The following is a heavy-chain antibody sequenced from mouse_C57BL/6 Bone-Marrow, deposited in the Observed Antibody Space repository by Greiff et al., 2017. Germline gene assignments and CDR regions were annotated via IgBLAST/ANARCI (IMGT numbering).Heavy chain of an antibody. CDR2: INPYNGGT. Sequence: VQLQQSGPVLVKPGASVKMSCKASGYTFTDYYMNWVKQSHGKSLEWIGVINPYNGGTSYNQKFKGKATLTVDKSSSTAYMELNSLTSEDSAVYYCARGGYGNYVSYWGQGTLVTVSA. D-gene: IGHD2-10*02. J-gene: IGHJ3*01. CDR3: ARGGYGNYVSY. CDR1: GYTFTDYY. V-gene: IGHV1-19*01.